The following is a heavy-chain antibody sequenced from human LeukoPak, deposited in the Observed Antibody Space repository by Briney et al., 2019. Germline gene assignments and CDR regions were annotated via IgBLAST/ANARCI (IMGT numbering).Heavy chain of an antibody. Sequence: AGGSLRLSCAASGFTFSSYAIHWVRQAPGKGLEWVAVISYDGTNKYYADSVKGRFTISRDNSKNTLSLQMISLRAEDTAVYYCARFYGGNSDGAFDIWGQGTMVTVSS. CDR1: GFTFSSYA. D-gene: IGHD4-23*01. J-gene: IGHJ3*02. V-gene: IGHV3-30-3*01. CDR3: ARFYGGNSDGAFDI. CDR2: ISYDGTNK.